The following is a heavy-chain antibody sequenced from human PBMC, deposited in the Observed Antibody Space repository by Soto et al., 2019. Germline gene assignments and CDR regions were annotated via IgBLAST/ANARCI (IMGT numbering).Heavy chain of an antibody. CDR2: IYPGDSDT. D-gene: IGHD2-15*01. CDR1: GYSFTSYW. CDR3: ARHVAAIRVYYGMDV. Sequence: PGESLKISCKGSGYSFTSYWIGWVRQMPGKGLEWMGIIYPGDSDTRYSPSFQGQVTISADKSISTAYLQWSSLKASDTAMYYCARHVAAIRVYYGMDVWGQGTTVTVSS. J-gene: IGHJ6*02. V-gene: IGHV5-51*01.